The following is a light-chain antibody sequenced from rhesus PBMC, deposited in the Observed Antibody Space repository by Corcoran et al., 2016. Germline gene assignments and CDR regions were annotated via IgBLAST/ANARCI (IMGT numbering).Light chain of an antibody. CDR3: LQYNSYPFS. J-gene: IGKJ2*01. CDR1: QGISSY. Sequence: DIQMTQSPSSLSASVGDSVTIPCRASQGISSYLNWFQQKPGKAPKLLIYDASSLESGVPSRFSGSGSGTDVTLTSSSLQPEDFAAYYCLQYNSYPFSVGQGTKVEIK. CDR2: DAS. V-gene: IGKV1-28*02.